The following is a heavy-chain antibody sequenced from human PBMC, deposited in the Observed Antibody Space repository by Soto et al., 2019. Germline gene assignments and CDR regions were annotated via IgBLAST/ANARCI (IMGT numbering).Heavy chain of an antibody. CDR1: GGSFSGYY. V-gene: IGHV4-34*01. D-gene: IGHD6-13*01. J-gene: IGHJ5*02. Sequence: PSETLSLTCAVYGGSFSGYYWSWIRQPPGKGLEWIGEINHSGSTNYNPSLKSRVTISVDTSKNQFSLKLSSVTAADTAVYYCARAPPTDSSSWYGRRLYRLAPSGQGTLVTVSS. CDR2: INHSGST. CDR3: ARAPPTDSSSWYGRRLYRLAP.